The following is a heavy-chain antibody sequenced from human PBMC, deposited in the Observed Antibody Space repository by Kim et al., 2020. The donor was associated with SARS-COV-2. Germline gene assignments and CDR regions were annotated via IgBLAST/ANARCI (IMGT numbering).Heavy chain of an antibody. V-gene: IGHV1-69*13. J-gene: IGHJ5*02. CDR3: ARDRQYYYGSGSYSIRDWFDP. Sequence: SVKVSCKASGGTFSSYAISWVRQAPGQGLEWMGGIIPIFGTANYAQKFQGRVTITADESTSTAYMELSSLRSEDTAVYYCARDRQYYYGSGSYSIRDWFDPWGQGTLVTVSS. D-gene: IGHD3-10*01. CDR1: GGTFSSYA. CDR2: IIPIFGTA.